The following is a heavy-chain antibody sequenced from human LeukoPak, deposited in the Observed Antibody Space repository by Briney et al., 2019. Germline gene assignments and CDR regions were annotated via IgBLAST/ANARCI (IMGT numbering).Heavy chain of an antibody. CDR1: GFTFSSYS. Sequence: WGSLRLSCAASGFTFSSYSINWVRQAPGKGLEWVSSISSSSSYIYYADSVKGRFTISRDNAKNSLYLQMNSLRAEDTAVYYCARDSWACSSTSCSTFDYWGQGTLVTVSS. D-gene: IGHD2-2*02. CDR3: ARDSWACSSTSCSTFDY. J-gene: IGHJ4*02. V-gene: IGHV3-21*01. CDR2: ISSSSSYI.